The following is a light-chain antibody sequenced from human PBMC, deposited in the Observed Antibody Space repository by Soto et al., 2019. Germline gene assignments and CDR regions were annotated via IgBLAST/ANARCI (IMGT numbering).Light chain of an antibody. CDR1: QSVSSSY. J-gene: IGKJ1*01. V-gene: IGKV3-20*01. Sequence: ENVLTQSPGTLSLSPGERATLSCRASQSVSSSYLAWYQHKPGQAPRFLIYGASTRATGIPDRFSGSGSGTDFTLTISRLEPEDFAVYYCQQYGSSLWTFGQGTKVDIK. CDR3: QQYGSSLWT. CDR2: GAS.